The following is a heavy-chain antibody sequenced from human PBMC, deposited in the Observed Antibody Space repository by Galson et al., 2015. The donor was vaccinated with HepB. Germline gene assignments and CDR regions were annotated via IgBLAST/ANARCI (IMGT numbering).Heavy chain of an antibody. CDR2: INQDGSQK. J-gene: IGHJ6*02. Sequence: SLRLSCAASGFSFSSYWMSWVRQAPGKGLEWVANINQDGSQKNYVGSVKGRFTISRDNARNSLSLQMNSLRDEDTAVYYCGRDMDVWGQGTTVTVSS. V-gene: IGHV3-7*03. CDR3: GRDMDV. CDR1: GFSFSSYW.